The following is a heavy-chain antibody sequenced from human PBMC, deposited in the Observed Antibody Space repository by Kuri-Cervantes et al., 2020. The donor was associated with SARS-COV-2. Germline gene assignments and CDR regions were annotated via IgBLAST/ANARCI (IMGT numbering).Heavy chain of an antibody. Sequence: QTLSLTCGVSGGTITSDGYSWSWIRQPPGKGLEFIGFIHASGSAYYNPSLQSRVTISVDRSKTQFSLTVTSVTAADAAVYYCARVAGCVGSFCYYTNWFDHWGHGTLVTVSS. V-gene: IGHV4-30-2*01. CDR2: IHASGSA. CDR3: ARVAGCVGSFCYYTNWFDH. D-gene: IGHD3-22*01. CDR1: GGTITSDGYS. J-gene: IGHJ5*02.